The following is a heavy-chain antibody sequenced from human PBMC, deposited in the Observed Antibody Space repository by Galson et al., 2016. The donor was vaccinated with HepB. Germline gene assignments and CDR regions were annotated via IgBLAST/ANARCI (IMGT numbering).Heavy chain of an antibody. CDR2: ISHDDISK. V-gene: IGHV3-30-3*01. CDR3: ARAAHSSGYCDVFDI. D-gene: IGHD3-22*01. CDR1: GITLRNFI. J-gene: IGHJ3*02. Sequence: SLRLSCAASGITLRNFIIHWVRQPPGKGLEWVAAISHDDISKYYTDSVKGRFTISRDNFENTVDLQMNSLRAEDTAVYYCARAAHSSGYCDVFDIWGQGTTVTVSS.